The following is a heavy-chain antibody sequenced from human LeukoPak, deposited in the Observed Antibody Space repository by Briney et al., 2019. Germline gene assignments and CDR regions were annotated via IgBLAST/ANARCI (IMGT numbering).Heavy chain of an antibody. J-gene: IGHJ4*02. D-gene: IGHD4-17*01. Sequence: PGGSLRLSCAASGFTFSSYSMNWVRQAPGKGLEWVSSISSSSSYIYYADSVKGRFTISRDNAKNSLYLQMNSLRAEDTAVYYCAKDPGVTTVSYFDYWGQGTLVTVSS. CDR2: ISSSSSYI. CDR3: AKDPGVTTVSYFDY. V-gene: IGHV3-21*01. CDR1: GFTFSSYS.